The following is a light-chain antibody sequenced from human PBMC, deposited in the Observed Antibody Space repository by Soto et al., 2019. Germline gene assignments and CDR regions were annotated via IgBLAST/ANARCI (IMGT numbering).Light chain of an antibody. CDR1: QSVSSSY. V-gene: IGKV3-20*01. J-gene: IGKJ3*01. CDR2: GAS. CDR3: QQYGSSPFT. Sequence: ESGLKQSPGTMSLSPGERATLSCRASQSVSSSYLAWYQKKPGQAPRLLIYGASSRATGIPDRFSGSGSGTDFTLTISRLEPEDFAVYYCQQYGSSPFTFGPGTKVDIK.